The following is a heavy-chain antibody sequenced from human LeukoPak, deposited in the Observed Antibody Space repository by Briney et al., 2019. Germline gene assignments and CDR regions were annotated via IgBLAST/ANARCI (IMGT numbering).Heavy chain of an antibody. CDR1: GFSLTTTGLG. J-gene: IGHJ4*02. V-gene: IGHV2-5*02. CDR2: IYWDDNK. D-gene: IGHD4-17*01. CDR3: AHYGDYRFMDYFDH. Sequence: ESGPTLVNPTQTLTLTCTFSGFSLTTTGLGVGWIRQPPGKALEWLTLIYWDDNKLYSPSLKSRLTITKDTSKNQVVLTMTNMDPVDTATYYCAHYGDYRFMDYFDHWGQGTLVTVSS.